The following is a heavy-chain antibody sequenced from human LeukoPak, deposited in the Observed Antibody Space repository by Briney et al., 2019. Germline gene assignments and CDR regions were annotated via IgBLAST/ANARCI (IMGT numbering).Heavy chain of an antibody. D-gene: IGHD2-2*01. V-gene: IGHV3-7*01. Sequence: GGSLRLPCVASEFTLSYYWMSWVRQAPGKGLEWVANINEDGSQQNYLDSVKGRFTVSRDNARNSLFLQLNSLRAEDTAVYYCARDLDCNGNTCYELHSNWGQGTLVTVSS. CDR1: EFTLSYYW. CDR3: ARDLDCNGNTCYELHSN. J-gene: IGHJ4*02. CDR2: INEDGSQQ.